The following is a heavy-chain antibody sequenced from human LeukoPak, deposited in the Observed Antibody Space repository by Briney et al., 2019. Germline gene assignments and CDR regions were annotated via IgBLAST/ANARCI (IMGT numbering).Heavy chain of an antibody. Sequence: ASVKVSCKASVYTFTTYGICWVRQAPGQGGEWMGWISAYNGNTNYTQKLQGRVTITTDTSTSTAYMELRILRSDDTAVYYCPRVGIAAAGTPQGGSSYWGQGTLVTVSS. V-gene: IGHV1-18*01. CDR3: PRVGIAAAGTPQGGSSY. CDR2: ISAYNGNT. J-gene: IGHJ4*02. D-gene: IGHD6-13*01. CDR1: VYTFTTYG.